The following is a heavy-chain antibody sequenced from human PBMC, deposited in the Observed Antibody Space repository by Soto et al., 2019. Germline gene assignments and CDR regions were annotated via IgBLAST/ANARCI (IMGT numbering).Heavy chain of an antibody. CDR3: ARVSPAAADKGGYVDY. D-gene: IGHD6-13*01. Sequence: QVQLQESGPGLVKPSQTLSLTCTVSGGSISSGDYYWSWIRQPPGKGLEWIGYIYYSGSTYYNPSLKSRVTISXXTXKXXFSLKLSSVTAADTAVYYCARVSPAAADKGGYVDYWGQGTLVTVSS. CDR1: GGSISSGDYY. J-gene: IGHJ4*02. CDR2: IYYSGST. V-gene: IGHV4-30-4*01.